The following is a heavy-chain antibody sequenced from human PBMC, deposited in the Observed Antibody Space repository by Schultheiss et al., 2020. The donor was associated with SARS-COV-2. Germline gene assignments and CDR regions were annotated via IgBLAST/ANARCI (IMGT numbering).Heavy chain of an antibody. V-gene: IGHV4-61*08. CDR1: GGSISSGGYY. CDR3: ARFSASSIAATFDY. D-gene: IGHD6-13*01. Sequence: SETLSLTCTVSGGSISSGGYYWSWIRQHPGKGLEWIGYIYYSGSTNYNPSLKSRVTISVDTSKNQFSLKLSSVTAADTAVYYCARFSASSIAATFDYWGQGTLVTVCS. J-gene: IGHJ4*02. CDR2: IYYSGST.